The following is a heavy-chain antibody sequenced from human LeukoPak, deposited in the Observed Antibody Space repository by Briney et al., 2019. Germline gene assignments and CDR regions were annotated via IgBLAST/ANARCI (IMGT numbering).Heavy chain of an antibody. CDR1: GYTFTSYD. J-gene: IGHJ6*02. Sequence: ASVKVSCKASGYTFTSYDINWVRQATGQGLEWMGWMNPNSGNTGYAQKFQGRVTMTRNTSISTAYMELSSLRSEDTAVYYCASPGRSSGWYGYYYYGMDVRGQGTTVTVSS. D-gene: IGHD6-19*01. CDR3: ASPGRSSGWYGYYYYGMDV. CDR2: MNPNSGNT. V-gene: IGHV1-8*01.